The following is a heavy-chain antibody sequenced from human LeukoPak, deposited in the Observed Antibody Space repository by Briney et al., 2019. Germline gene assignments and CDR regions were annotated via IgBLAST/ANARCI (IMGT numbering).Heavy chain of an antibody. CDR3: AKDGRQRKTYFYGSGSANAFDI. Sequence: GGSLRLSCAASRFTFSNYAMHWVRQAPGKGLEWVAFIRYDGSNKYYADSVKGRFTISRDNSKNTLYLQMSSLRAEDTAVYYCAKDGRQRKTYFYGSGSANAFDIWGQGTMVTVSP. CDR1: RFTFSNYA. J-gene: IGHJ3*02. V-gene: IGHV3-30*02. CDR2: IRYDGSNK. D-gene: IGHD3-10*01.